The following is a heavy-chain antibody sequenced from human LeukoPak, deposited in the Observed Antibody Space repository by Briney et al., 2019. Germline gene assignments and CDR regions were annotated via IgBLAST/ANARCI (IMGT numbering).Heavy chain of an antibody. CDR2: IHRSRSN. D-gene: IGHD1-1*01. Sequence: PSETLSLTCAVSGYSISSGYHWGWRRPPPGRGLEWIASIHRSRSNYYNPSLKGLVTISAGTSKDHSSLRLSSVTAADTAVYYCARQDWNFDYWGQGTLVTVSS. CDR1: GYSISSGYH. V-gene: IGHV4-38-2*01. J-gene: IGHJ4*02. CDR3: ARQDWNFDY.